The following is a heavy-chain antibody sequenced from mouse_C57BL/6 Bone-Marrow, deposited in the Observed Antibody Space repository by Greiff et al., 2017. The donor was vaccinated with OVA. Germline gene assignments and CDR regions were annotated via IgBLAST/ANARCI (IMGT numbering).Heavy chain of an antibody. Sequence: EVKLMESGGGLVKPGGSLKLSCAASGFTFSSYAMSWVRQTPEKRLEWVATISDGGSYTYYPDNVKGRFTISRDNAKNNLYLQMSHLKSEDTAMYYCARVYGRAWFAYWGQGTLVTVSA. CDR1: GFTFSSYA. CDR2: ISDGGSYT. CDR3: ARVYGRAWFAY. J-gene: IGHJ3*01. V-gene: IGHV5-4*03. D-gene: IGHD1-1*01.